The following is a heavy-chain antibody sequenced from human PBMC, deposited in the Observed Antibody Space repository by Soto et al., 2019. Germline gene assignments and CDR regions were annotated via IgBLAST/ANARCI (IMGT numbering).Heavy chain of an antibody. V-gene: IGHV4-34*01. J-gene: IGHJ5*02. CDR2: INHSGST. CDR3: ARGGSTRITIFGVVIIPNNWFDP. Sequence: SETLSLTCAVYGGSFSGYYWSWIRQPPGKGLEWIGEINHSGSTNYNPSLKSRVTISVDTSKNQFSLKLSSVTAADTAVYYCARGGSTRITIFGVVIIPNNWFDPWGQGTLVTVS. D-gene: IGHD3-3*01. CDR1: GGSFSGYY.